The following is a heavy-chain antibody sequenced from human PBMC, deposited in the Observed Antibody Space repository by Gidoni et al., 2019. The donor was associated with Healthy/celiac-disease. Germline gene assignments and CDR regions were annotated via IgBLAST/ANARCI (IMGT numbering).Heavy chain of an antibody. CDR1: GFTFDDYA. CDR2: IRWNSGSI. Sequence: EVQLVESGGGLVQPGRSLRLSCAASGFTFDDYAMHWVRQAPGKGLEWVSGIRWNSGSIGYADSVKGRFTISRDNAKNSLYLQMNSLRAEDTALYYCAKESGPYSYGFDYWGQGTLVTVSS. V-gene: IGHV3-9*01. CDR3: AKESGPYSYGFDY. D-gene: IGHD5-18*01. J-gene: IGHJ4*02.